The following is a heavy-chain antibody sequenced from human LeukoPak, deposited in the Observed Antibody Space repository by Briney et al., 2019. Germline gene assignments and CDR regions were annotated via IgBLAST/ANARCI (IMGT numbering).Heavy chain of an antibody. V-gene: IGHV3-30*02. CDR2: IRYDGSNK. J-gene: IGHJ4*02. CDR1: GFTFSGSW. CDR3: AREDSYYYGSGSYPFDY. Sequence: GGSLRLSCAASGFTFSGSWMHWVRQAPGKGLEWVAFIRYDGSNKYYADSVKGRFTISRDNSKNSLYLQMNSLRAEDTAVYYCAREDSYYYGSGSYPFDYWGQGTLVTVSS. D-gene: IGHD3-10*01.